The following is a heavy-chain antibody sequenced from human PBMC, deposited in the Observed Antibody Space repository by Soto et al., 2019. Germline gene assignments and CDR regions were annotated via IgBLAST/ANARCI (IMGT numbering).Heavy chain of an antibody. CDR3: VRGSFGYYGP. Sequence: GGSLRLSCTTSGFSFGDYAMTWVRQAPGEGLEWVGFIRNPGYGGTTEYATSVKGRFIISRDDSMSSAYLQLNSLKVDDSAVYYCVRGSFGYYGPWGQGTLVTVPQ. CDR1: GFSFGDYA. V-gene: IGHV3-49*04. D-gene: IGHD3-3*01. CDR2: IRNPGYGGTT. J-gene: IGHJ5*02.